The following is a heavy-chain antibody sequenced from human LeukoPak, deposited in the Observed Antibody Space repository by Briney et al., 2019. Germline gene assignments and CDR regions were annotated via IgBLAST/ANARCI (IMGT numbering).Heavy chain of an antibody. CDR3: ARDWSSKYPFYYGMDV. V-gene: IGHV3-30-3*01. D-gene: IGHD4-11*01. Sequence: GGSLRLSCAASGFTFSSYAMSWVRQAPGKGLEWMAVMSYDGSNKYYADSVKGRFTISRDNSKNTLYLQMNSLRAEDTAVYYCARDWSSKYPFYYGMDVWGQGTTVTVSS. CDR1: GFTFSSYA. CDR2: MSYDGSNK. J-gene: IGHJ6*02.